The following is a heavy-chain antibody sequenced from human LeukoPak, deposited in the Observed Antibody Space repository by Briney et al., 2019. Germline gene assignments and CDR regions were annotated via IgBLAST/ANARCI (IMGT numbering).Heavy chain of an antibody. CDR1: GFTVSTNY. J-gene: IGHJ4*02. Sequence: GGSLRLSCVASGFTVSTNYMSWVRQAPGKGLEWVSVIYSGGSTYYADSVKGRFTISRDNSKNTVYLQMNSLRAEDTAIYYCAKDWAGCSSTDCYRTPQDWGQGTLVTVSS. D-gene: IGHD2-2*02. CDR3: AKDWAGCSSTDCYRTPQD. CDR2: IYSGGST. V-gene: IGHV3-53*05.